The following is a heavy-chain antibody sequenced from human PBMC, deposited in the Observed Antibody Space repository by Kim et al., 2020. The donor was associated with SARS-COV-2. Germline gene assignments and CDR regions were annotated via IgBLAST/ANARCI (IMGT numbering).Heavy chain of an antibody. Sequence: GGSLRLSCAASGFTFSSYWMSWVRQAPGKGLEWVANIKQDGSEKYYVDSVKGRFTISRDNAKNSLYLQMNSLRAEDTAVYYCARRGSVITFGGVIVRFDYWGQGTLVTVSS. V-gene: IGHV3-7*01. CDR3: ARRGSVITFGGVIVRFDY. D-gene: IGHD3-16*02. J-gene: IGHJ4*02. CDR2: IKQDGSEK. CDR1: GFTFSSYW.